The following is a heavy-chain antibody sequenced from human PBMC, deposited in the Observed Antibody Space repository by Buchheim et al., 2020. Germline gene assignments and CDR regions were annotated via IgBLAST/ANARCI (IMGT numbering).Heavy chain of an antibody. CDR1: GFTFSSYA. CDR2: ISGSGGST. J-gene: IGHJ5*02. CDR3: AKDPSVMYSSSSRWFDP. V-gene: IGHV3-23*01. D-gene: IGHD6-19*01. Sequence: EVQLLESGGGLVQPGGSLRLSCAASGFTFSSYAMSWVRQAPGKGLKWVSAISGSGGSTYYADSVKGRFTISRDNSKNTLYLQMNSLRAEDTAVYYCAKDPSVMYSSSSRWFDPWGQGTL.